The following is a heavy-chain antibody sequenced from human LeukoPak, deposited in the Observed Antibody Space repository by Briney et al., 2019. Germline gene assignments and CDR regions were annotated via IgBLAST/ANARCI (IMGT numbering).Heavy chain of an antibody. D-gene: IGHD3-22*01. CDR2: IKEDGSKK. J-gene: IGHJ4*02. Sequence: PGGSLRLSCAASGFTFSSCWMTWVRQAPGKGLEWVANIKEDGSKKNYVDSAKGRFTIFRDNAKNSLYLQMNSLRVEDTAVYYCATPLDYYDSSGYHQGGDWGQGTLVTVSS. V-gene: IGHV3-7*03. CDR1: GFTFSSCW. CDR3: ATPLDYYDSSGYHQGGD.